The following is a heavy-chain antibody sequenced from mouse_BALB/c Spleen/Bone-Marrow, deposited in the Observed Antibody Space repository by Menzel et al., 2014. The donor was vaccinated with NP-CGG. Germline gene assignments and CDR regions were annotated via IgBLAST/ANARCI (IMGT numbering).Heavy chain of an antibody. CDR2: INPYNDGT. D-gene: IGHD2-2*01. CDR1: GYTFTNYV. CDR3: AGVYYGYDGTSSWFAY. J-gene: IGHJ3*01. V-gene: IGHV1-14*01. Sequence: VQLQQSGPELVKPGASVKMSCKASGYTFTNYVMHWVKQKPGQGLEWIGYINPYNDGTKYNEKFKGKATLTSDKSSSTAYMDLSSLTSEDSAVYYCAGVYYGYDGTSSWFAYWGQGTLVTVSA.